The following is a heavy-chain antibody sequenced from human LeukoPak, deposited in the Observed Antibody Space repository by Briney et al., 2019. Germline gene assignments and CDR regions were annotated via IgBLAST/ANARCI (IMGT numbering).Heavy chain of an antibody. CDR1: GGSISSSSYC. D-gene: IGHD4-23*01. CDR3: ARQRYGGNSEFDY. Sequence: PSETLSLTCTVSGGSISSSSYCWGWIRQPPGKGLEWIGNIYYSGSTNYNPSLKSRVTISVDTSKNQFSLKLSSVTAADTAVYYCARQRYGGNSEFDYWGQGTLVTVSS. J-gene: IGHJ4*02. CDR2: IYYSGST. V-gene: IGHV4-39*01.